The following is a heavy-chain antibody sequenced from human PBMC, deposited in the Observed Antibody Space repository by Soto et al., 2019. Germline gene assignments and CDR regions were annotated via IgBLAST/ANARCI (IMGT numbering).Heavy chain of an antibody. CDR2: IYYSGST. CDR1: GGSISSGDYY. Sequence: SETLSLTCTVSGGSISSGDYYWSWIRQPPGKGLEWIGYIYYSGSTYYNPSLKSRVTISVDTSKNQFSLKLSSVTAADTAVYYCARGEKAMPKYFDYWGQGTLVTVSS. J-gene: IGHJ4*02. CDR3: ARGEKAMPKYFDY. V-gene: IGHV4-30-4*01. D-gene: IGHD1-26*01.